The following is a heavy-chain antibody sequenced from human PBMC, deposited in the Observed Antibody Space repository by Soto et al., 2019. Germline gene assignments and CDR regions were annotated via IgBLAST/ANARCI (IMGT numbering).Heavy chain of an antibody. CDR1: GGTFSSYT. J-gene: IGHJ4*02. V-gene: IGHV1-69*02. D-gene: IGHD6-19*01. Sequence: QVQLVQSGAEVKKPGSSVKVSCKASGGTFSSYTISWVRQAPGQGLEWMGRIIPILGIANYAQKFQGRVTSTADKATSTAYMEQRSLRSEDTAEYYCARGLSSCWFPPFDYRGQGTLVTVSS. CDR2: IIPILGIA. CDR3: ARGLSSCWFPPFDY.